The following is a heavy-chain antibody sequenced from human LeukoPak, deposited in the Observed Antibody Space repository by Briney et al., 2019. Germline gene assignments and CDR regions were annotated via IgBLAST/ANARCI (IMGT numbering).Heavy chain of an antibody. J-gene: IGHJ4*02. V-gene: IGHV1-69-2*01. D-gene: IGHD6-6*01. Sequence: ASVNISCKASGYNFIDYYMHWVQQAPGKGLEWMGRVDPEDGRTLYAEKFQGRITITADTSTDTAYMELSSLRSADTAVYYCATIGASVAVRPQVDHWGQGTLVTVSS. CDR2: VDPEDGRT. CDR3: ATIGASVAVRPQVDH. CDR1: GYNFIDYY.